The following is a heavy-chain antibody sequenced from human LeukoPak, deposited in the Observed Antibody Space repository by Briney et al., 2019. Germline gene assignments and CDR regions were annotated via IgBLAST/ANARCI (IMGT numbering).Heavy chain of an antibody. J-gene: IGHJ4*02. CDR3: AKGGYCTNGVCPSPFDY. Sequence: PGRSLRLSCAASGFTFSSYGMHWVRQAPGKGLEWVAVISYDGSNKYYADSVKGRFTISRDNSKNTLYLQMNSLRAEDTAVYYCAKGGYCTNGVCPSPFDYWGQGTLVTASS. V-gene: IGHV3-30*18. CDR1: GFTFSSYG. CDR2: ISYDGSNK. D-gene: IGHD2-8*01.